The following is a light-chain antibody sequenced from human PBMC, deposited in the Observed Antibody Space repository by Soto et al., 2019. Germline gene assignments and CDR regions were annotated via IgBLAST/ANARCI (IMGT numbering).Light chain of an antibody. Sequence: QSVLTQPPSASGSPGQSVTISCTGTSSDVGGYNYVSWYQQHPGKAPKLMIYEVSKRPSGVPDRFFGSKSGNTASLTVSGLQAEDEADYYCSSYAGSNNYVFGTGTKLTVL. V-gene: IGLV2-8*01. CDR1: SSDVGGYNY. J-gene: IGLJ1*01. CDR3: SSYAGSNNYV. CDR2: EVS.